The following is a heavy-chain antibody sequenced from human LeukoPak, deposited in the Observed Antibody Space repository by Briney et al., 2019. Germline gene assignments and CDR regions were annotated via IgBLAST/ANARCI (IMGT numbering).Heavy chain of an antibody. CDR2: ISASGGHT. J-gene: IGHJ6*04. CDR3: AELGITMIGGV. CDR1: GFTFSSYA. V-gene: IGHV3-23*01. Sequence: GGSLRLSCAASGFTFSSYAMNWVRQAPGKGLEWVSAISASGGHTYYADSVKGRFTISRDNAKNSLYLQMNSLRAEDTAVYYCAELGITMIGGVWGKGTTVTISS. D-gene: IGHD3-10*02.